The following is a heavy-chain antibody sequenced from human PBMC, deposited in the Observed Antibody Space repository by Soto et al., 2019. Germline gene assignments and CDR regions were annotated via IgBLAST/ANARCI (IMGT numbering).Heavy chain of an antibody. V-gene: IGHV4-59*01. D-gene: IGHD6-13*01. J-gene: IGHJ4*02. CDR1: GGSISGYY. Sequence: VQLQESGPGLVKPSETLSLTCTVSGGSISGYYWSWIRQSPGKGLEWIGYIHYSGSTNYNPCLKSRVTISVDTSKNQLSLKLSSVTAADTAVYYCARGSAAGTKSPFDYWGQGTLVTVSS. CDR3: ARGSAAGTKSPFDY. CDR2: IHYSGST.